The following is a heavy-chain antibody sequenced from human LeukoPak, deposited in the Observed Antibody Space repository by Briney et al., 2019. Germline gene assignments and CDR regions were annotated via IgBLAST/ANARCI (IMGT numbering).Heavy chain of an antibody. CDR3: ARDRSGSSWYVRGWFDP. J-gene: IGHJ5*02. CDR1: GGSINSTNYY. V-gene: IGHV4-31*03. Sequence: SETLSLTCTVSGGSINSTNYYWGWIRQHPGKGLEWIGYIYYSGSTYYNPSLKSRVTISVDTSKNQFSLKLSSVTAADTAVYYCARDRSGSSWYVRGWFDPWGQGTLVTVSS. D-gene: IGHD6-13*01. CDR2: IYYSGST.